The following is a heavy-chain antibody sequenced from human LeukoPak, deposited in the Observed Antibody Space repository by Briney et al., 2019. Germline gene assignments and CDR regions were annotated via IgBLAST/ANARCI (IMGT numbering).Heavy chain of an antibody. CDR1: GFNYSSYT. J-gene: IGHJ6*03. Sequence: GGSLGLSCAASGFNYSSYTMNWVRQAPGMGLEWLSYISASRDITYYADSVKGRFTISRDNAKNSLYLQMNSLRAEDTAVYYCVRGSLASGVVVYYYYYLDVWGKGTTVTVSS. CDR3: VRGSLASGVVVYYYYYLDV. D-gene: IGHD3-3*01. CDR2: ISASRDIT. V-gene: IGHV3-48*01.